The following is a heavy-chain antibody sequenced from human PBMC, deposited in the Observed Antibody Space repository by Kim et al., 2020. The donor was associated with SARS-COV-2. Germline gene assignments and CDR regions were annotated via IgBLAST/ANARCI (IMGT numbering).Heavy chain of an antibody. CDR1: GYTFTSYG. V-gene: IGHV1-18*01. CDR2: ISAYNGNT. J-gene: IGHJ4*02. D-gene: IGHD6-19*01. Sequence: ASVKVSCKASGYTFTSYGISWVRQAPGQGLEWMGWISAYNGNTNYAQKLQGRVTMTTDTSTSTAYMELRSLRSDDTAVYYCVFSGWYDPTLDYWGQGTLVTVSS. CDR3: VFSGWYDPTLDY.